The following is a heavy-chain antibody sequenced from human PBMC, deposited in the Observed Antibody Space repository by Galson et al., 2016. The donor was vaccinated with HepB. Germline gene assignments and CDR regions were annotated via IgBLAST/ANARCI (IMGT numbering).Heavy chain of an antibody. D-gene: IGHD7-27*01. J-gene: IGHJ3*02. V-gene: IGHV1-18*03. CDR1: GYTFSTYG. CDR3: ARMASVWGSPAYFDM. Sequence: SVKVSCKASGYTFSTYGMSWVRQAPGQGLEWMGWISPSNGDTNYGQKFQGRVTITADESTGTAYMDLSSLRSDDMAVYYCARMASVWGSPAYFDMWGQGTMVTVSS. CDR2: ISPSNGDT.